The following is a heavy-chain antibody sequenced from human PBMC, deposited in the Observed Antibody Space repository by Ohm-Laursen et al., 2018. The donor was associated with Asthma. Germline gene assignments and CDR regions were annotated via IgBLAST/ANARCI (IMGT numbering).Heavy chain of an antibody. D-gene: IGHD5-12*01. Sequence: SLRLSRAASGFTFSSLAMHWVRQAPGKGLEWVAVLPYDESNNDYADSVKGRFTISRDNSKNTLYLQMNSLRPEDTAVYYCARGVGYGRGYYFDYWGLGTLVTVSS. J-gene: IGHJ4*02. CDR1: GFTFSSLA. CDR2: LPYDESNN. V-gene: IGHV3-30-3*01. CDR3: ARGVGYGRGYYFDY.